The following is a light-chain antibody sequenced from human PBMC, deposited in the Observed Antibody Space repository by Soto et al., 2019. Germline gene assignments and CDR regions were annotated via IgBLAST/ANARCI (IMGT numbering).Light chain of an antibody. Sequence: QSVLTQPPSVSAAPGQRVTISCSGSASNIGNNSVSWYQQLPGAAPKLLIYDDNNRPSGIPDRFSGSKSGTSAPLGITGLQTGDEADYYGGTWDTILPACVFGPGTKLTVL. CDR2: DDN. CDR3: GTWDTILPACV. V-gene: IGLV1-51*01. CDR1: ASNIGNNS. J-gene: IGLJ1*01.